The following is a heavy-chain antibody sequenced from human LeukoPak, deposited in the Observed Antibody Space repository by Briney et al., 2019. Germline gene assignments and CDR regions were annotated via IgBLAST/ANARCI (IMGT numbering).Heavy chain of an antibody. J-gene: IGHJ4*02. CDR1: GGSFSGYY. V-gene: IGHV4-34*01. D-gene: IGHD2-15*01. CDR2: INHSGST. CDR3: AREAGGYFDY. Sequence: SETLSLTCAVYGGSFSGYYWSWIRQPPGKGLEWIGEINHSGSTNYNPSLKSRVTISVDTSKNQFSLKLSSVTAADTAVYYCAREAGGYFDYWGKGTLVTVSS.